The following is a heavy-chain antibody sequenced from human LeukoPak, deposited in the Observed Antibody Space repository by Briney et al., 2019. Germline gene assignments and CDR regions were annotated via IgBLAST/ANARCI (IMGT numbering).Heavy chain of an antibody. CDR1: GLTFSNYW. V-gene: IGHV3-7*03. CDR2: IKQDGSEE. Sequence: GGSLRLSCAASGLTFSNYWMDWVRQAPGKGLEWVANIKQDGSEENYVDSVKGRFIISRDNAKNSLYLQMNTLRADDTAVYYCARDGFGTGSNWGQGTLVTVSS. J-gene: IGHJ4*02. D-gene: IGHD3-16*01. CDR3: ARDGFGTGSN.